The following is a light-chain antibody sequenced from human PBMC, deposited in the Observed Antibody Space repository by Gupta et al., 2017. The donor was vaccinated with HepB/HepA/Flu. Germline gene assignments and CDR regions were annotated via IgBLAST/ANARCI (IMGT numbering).Light chain of an antibody. J-gene: IGKJ4*01. CDR2: SAS. V-gene: IGKV3-15*01. Sequence: EIVMTQSPATLSVSPGGRAILSCRASQSVTRSLAWYQVKPGQAPRLLIYSASTRATGVPPRISGSGSGAEFTLTISRLQSEDYAVYYCQQESNWPLTFGGGTKVEIK. CDR1: QSVTRS. CDR3: QQESNWPLT.